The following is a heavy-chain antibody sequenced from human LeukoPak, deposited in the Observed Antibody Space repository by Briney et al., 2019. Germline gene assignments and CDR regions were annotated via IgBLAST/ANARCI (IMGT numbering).Heavy chain of an antibody. J-gene: IGHJ5*02. Sequence: GGSLRLSCAASGFTLSSYAMHWVRQAPGKGLEWVANIKQDGSEKYYVDSVKGRFNISRDNAKNSLYLQMNSLRDEDTAVYYCARGQTWIQLWPRGQGALVTVSS. V-gene: IGHV3-7*04. CDR2: IKQDGSEK. D-gene: IGHD5-18*01. CDR3: ARGQTWIQLWP. CDR1: GFTLSSYA.